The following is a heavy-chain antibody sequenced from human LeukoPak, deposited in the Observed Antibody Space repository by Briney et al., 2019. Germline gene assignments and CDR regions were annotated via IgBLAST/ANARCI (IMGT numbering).Heavy chain of an antibody. V-gene: IGHV1-2*02. CDR3: ATFHPYCSSTSCPDY. J-gene: IGHJ4*02. Sequence: GASVKVSCKASGYTFTSYGISWVRQAPGQGLEWMGWINPNSGGTNYAQKFQGRVTMTRDTSISTAYMELSRLRSDDTAVYYCATFHPYCSSTSCPDYWGQGTLVTVSS. D-gene: IGHD2-2*01. CDR1: GYTFTSYG. CDR2: INPNSGGT.